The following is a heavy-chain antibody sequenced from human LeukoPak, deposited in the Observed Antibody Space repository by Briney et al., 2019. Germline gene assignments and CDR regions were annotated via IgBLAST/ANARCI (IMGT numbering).Heavy chain of an antibody. Sequence: ASVKVSCKASGYTFTGYYMHRVRPAPGQGLEWMGWINPNSGGTNYAQKFQGRVTMTRDTSISTAYMELSRLRSDDTAVYYCARGQGSSGWYNWFDPWGQGTLVTVSS. CDR1: GYTFTGYY. J-gene: IGHJ5*02. CDR2: INPNSGGT. CDR3: ARGQGSSGWYNWFDP. V-gene: IGHV1-2*02. D-gene: IGHD6-19*01.